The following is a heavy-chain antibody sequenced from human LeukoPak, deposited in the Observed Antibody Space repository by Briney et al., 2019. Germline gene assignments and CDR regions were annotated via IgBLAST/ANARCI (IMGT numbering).Heavy chain of an antibody. Sequence: ASVKVSCKASGYTFTSYALHWVRQAPGQRLEWMGWINAGNGNTKYSQKFQGRVTITRDTSASTAYMELSSLRSEGTAAYYCARGYSSGSFDYWGQGSLVTVSS. J-gene: IGHJ4*02. D-gene: IGHD6-19*01. CDR2: INAGNGNT. V-gene: IGHV1-3*01. CDR1: GYTFTSYA. CDR3: ARGYSSGSFDY.